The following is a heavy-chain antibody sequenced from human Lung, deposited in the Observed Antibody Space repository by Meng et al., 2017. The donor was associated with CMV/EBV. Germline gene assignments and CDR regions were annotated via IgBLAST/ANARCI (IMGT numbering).Heavy chain of an antibody. Sequence: VPSGATVTEPGASVTVACKASGDTFTYYHIHGVRHAPGQGLEWVGINNPRDGDTSYSQKLRGRVTLTRDTSTSTAYMELSSLSSGDTAVYYCARERDATYYFHNWGQGTLVTVSS. CDR2: NNPRDGDT. D-gene: IGHD5-24*01. CDR1: GDTFTYYH. CDR3: ARERDATYYFHN. J-gene: IGHJ4*02. V-gene: IGHV1-46*04.